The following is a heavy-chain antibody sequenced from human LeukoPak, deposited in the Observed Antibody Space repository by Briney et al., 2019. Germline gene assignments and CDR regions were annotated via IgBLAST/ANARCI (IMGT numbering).Heavy chain of an antibody. Sequence: SETLSLTCAVSRGSIATSRYCWGWIRQPPGKGLEWIGSVSYSGTTDYNPSLKGRVTISMNTSRKQCSLRLSSVTAAATAVYYCSMHVYYFETSDSYYYFDDWGQGTLVTVSS. CDR3: SMHVYYFETSDSYYYFDD. V-gene: IGHV4-39*01. CDR2: VSYSGTT. D-gene: IGHD2-21*01. J-gene: IGHJ4*02. CDR1: RGSIATSRYC.